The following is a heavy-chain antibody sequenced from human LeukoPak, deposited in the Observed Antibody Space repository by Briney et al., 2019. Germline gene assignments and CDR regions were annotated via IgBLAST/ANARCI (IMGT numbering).Heavy chain of an antibody. CDR1: GFTFDDYA. CDR3: AKSDWFGESKFDY. D-gene: IGHD3-10*01. CDR2: ISGSGGST. V-gene: IGHV3-23*01. Sequence: GGSLRLSCAASGFTFDDYAMHWVRQAPGKGLEWVSSISGSGGSTYYADSVKGRFTISRDNSKNTLYLQMNSLRAEDTAVYYCAKSDWFGESKFDYWGQGTLVTVSS. J-gene: IGHJ4*02.